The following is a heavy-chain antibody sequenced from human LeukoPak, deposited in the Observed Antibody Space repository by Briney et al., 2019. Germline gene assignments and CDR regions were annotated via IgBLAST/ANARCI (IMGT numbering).Heavy chain of an antibody. J-gene: IGHJ4*02. CDR3: ARLLVYNSGGEAFDY. CDR2: IKKDGSEK. V-gene: IGHV3-7*01. D-gene: IGHD3-10*01. Sequence: GGSLRLSCAASGFTFSRYWMSWVRQAPGKGLEWVANIKKDGSEKYYVDSVKGRFTISRANAKNSLYLQMNSLRAEATAVYYCARLLVYNSGGEAFDYWGPGTLVTVSS. CDR1: GFTFSRYW.